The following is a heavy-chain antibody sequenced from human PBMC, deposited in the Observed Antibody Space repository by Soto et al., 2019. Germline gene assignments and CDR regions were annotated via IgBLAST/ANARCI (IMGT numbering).Heavy chain of an antibody. CDR2: IYHSGST. V-gene: IGHV4-4*02. J-gene: IGHJ4*02. D-gene: IGHD3-9*01. CDR1: GGSISRSNW. Sequence: SETLSLTCAVSGGSISRSNWWSWVRQPPGKGLEWIGEIYHSGSTNYHPSLKSRVTISVDKSENQFSLKLTSLTAADTAVYYCARSITFDWLFFDNWGQGTLVTVSS. CDR3: ARSITFDWLFFDN.